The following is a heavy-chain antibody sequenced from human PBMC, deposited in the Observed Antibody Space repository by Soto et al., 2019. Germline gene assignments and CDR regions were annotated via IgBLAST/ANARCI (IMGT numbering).Heavy chain of an antibody. D-gene: IGHD3-22*01. J-gene: IGHJ4*02. CDR3: ARQDNYYDSSGYYY. V-gene: IGHV3-48*03. CDR1: GFTFSSYE. CDR2: ISSSGSTI. Sequence: PGGSLRLSCAASGFTFSSYEMNWVRQAPGKGLEWVSYISSSGSTIYYADSVKGRFTISRDNAKNSLYLQMNSLRAEDTAVYYCARQDNYYDSSGYYYWGQGTLVTVSS.